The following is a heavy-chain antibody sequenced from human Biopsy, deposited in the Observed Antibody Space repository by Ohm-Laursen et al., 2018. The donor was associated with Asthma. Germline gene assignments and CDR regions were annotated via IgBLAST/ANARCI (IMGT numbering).Heavy chain of an antibody. J-gene: IGHJ3*02. CDR2: MSFDGRQT. Sequence: SLRLSCAASGFSFNSYGMHWVHQAPGKGLEWVAVMSFDGRQTYYADSVKGRFTISRDNSKYTLYLQMNSLRAEDTAVYYCAKERYYDFWSGYPIWGQGTMVTVSS. CDR3: AKERYYDFWSGYPI. D-gene: IGHD3-3*01. V-gene: IGHV3-30*18. CDR1: GFSFNSYG.